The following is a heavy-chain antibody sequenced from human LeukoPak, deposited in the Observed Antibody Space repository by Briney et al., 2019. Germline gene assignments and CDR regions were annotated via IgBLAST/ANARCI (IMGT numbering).Heavy chain of an antibody. CDR3: AKDSRPKTLDY. V-gene: IGHV3-30*18. CDR2: ISYDGSNK. J-gene: IGHJ4*02. CDR1: GFTFSSYG. Sequence: GGSLRLSCAASGFTFSSYGMHWVRQAPGKGLEWVAVISYDGSNKYYADSVKGRFTISRDNSKNTLYLQMNSLRAEDTAVYYCAKDSRPKTLDYWGQGTLVTVSS.